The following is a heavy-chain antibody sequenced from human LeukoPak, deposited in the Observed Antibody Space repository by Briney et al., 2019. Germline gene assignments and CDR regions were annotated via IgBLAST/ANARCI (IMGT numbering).Heavy chain of an antibody. CDR3: ARGGSGWT. V-gene: IGHV3-74*03. CDR1: GLTFNSYW. D-gene: IGHD6-19*01. J-gene: IGHJ5*02. CDR2: INGDASNR. Sequence: GGSLRLSCAASGLTFNSYWMHWVRQVAGKGLVWVAHINGDASNRTYADSVKGRFTISRDNAKNSLYLQMNSLRAEDTAVYYCARGGSGWTWGQGTLVTVS.